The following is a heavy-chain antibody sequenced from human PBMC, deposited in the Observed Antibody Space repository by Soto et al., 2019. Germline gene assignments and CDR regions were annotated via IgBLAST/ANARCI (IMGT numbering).Heavy chain of an antibody. CDR2: IHDSGRA. CDR3: ATYDATGHRF. J-gene: IGHJ4*02. V-gene: IGHV4-30-4*01. D-gene: IGHD3-16*01. Sequence: SETLSLTCTVSGYSINSCGYYWTWIRHSPGRGPEWIGYIHDSGRAHYNPSLESRVFISVDTSKNHFSLNLNSVTASDTAVYYCATYDATGHRFWGQGTLVTVSS. CDR1: GYSINSCGYY.